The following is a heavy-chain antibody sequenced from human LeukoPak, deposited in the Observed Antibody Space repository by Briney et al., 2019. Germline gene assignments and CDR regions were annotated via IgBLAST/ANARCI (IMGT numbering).Heavy chain of an antibody. V-gene: IGHV4-34*01. J-gene: IGHJ4*02. CDR1: DESFSDFY. CDR3: ARAFGVVIYFDY. CDR2: INHSGST. Sequence: SETLSLTCTVYDESFSDFYWNWIRQPPGKGLEWIGEINHSGSTNYNPSLKSRVTISVDTSKSQFSLKLSSVTAADTAVYYCARAFGVVIYFDYWGQGTLVTVSS. D-gene: IGHD3-3*01.